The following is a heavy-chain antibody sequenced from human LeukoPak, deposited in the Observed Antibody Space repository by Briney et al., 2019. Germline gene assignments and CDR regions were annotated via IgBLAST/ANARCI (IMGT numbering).Heavy chain of an antibody. V-gene: IGHV1-69*04. Sequence: GASVKVSCKASGGTFSSYAISWVRQAPGQGLEWMGRIIPILGIANYAQKFQGRVTITADKSMSTAYMELSSLRSEDTAVYYCARVAVAVPPAQYYYGMDVWGQGTTVTVSS. J-gene: IGHJ6*02. D-gene: IGHD6-19*01. CDR3: ARVAVAVPPAQYYYGMDV. CDR1: GGTFSSYA. CDR2: IIPILGIA.